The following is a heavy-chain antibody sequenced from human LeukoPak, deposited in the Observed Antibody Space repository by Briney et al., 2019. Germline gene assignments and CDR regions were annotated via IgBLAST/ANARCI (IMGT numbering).Heavy chain of an antibody. CDR1: GFTFSSYW. D-gene: IGHD1-1*01. J-gene: IGHJ4*02. V-gene: IGHV3-74*01. CDR2: INSDGSST. CDR3: ARANSWNRFDY. Sequence: GGSLRLSCAASGFTFSSYWMHWVRQAPGKGLVWVSRINSDGSSTSYADSVKGRFTISRDNSKNTLYLQMNSLRAEDTAVYYCARANSWNRFDYWGQGTLVTVSS.